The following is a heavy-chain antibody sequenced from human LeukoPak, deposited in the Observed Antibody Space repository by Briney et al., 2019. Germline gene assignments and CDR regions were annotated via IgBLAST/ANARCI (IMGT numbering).Heavy chain of an antibody. CDR1: GVTFSSYE. Sequence: GGSLRLSCAASGVTFSSYEMNWVRQAPGKGLEWVSYISSSGSTIYYADSVKGRFTISRDNAKNSLYLQMNSLRAEDTAVYYCAKDEGSSGWYGLDYWGLGTLVTVSS. V-gene: IGHV3-48*03. CDR3: AKDEGSSGWYGLDY. CDR2: ISSSGSTI. J-gene: IGHJ4*02. D-gene: IGHD6-19*01.